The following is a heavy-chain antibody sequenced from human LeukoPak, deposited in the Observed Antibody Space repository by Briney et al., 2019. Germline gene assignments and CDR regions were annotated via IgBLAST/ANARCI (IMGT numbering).Heavy chain of an antibody. CDR3: TREGLANAFDV. J-gene: IGHJ3*01. V-gene: IGHV3-30*03. Sequence: PGRSLRLSCAASGFTFSNYGMHWVRQAPGKGLEWVAVIAYDGSNEYYAEFVKGRFTISRDNAKNSVYLQMNGLRAEDTAVYYCTREGLANAFDVWGQGTMVTVSS. CDR2: IAYDGSNE. D-gene: IGHD6-19*01. CDR1: GFTFSNYG.